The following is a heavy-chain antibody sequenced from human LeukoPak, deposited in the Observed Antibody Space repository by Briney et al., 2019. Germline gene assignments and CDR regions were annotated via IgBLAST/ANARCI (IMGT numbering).Heavy chain of an antibody. CDR3: ARGNYCSGGSCYSVPIDY. D-gene: IGHD2-15*01. Sequence: GGSLRLSCAASGFSLSDYWMSWVRQAPGKGLEWVSSISSSSSYIYYADSVKGRFTISRDNAKNSLYLQMNSLRAEDTAVYYCARGNYCSGGSCYSVPIDYWGQGTLVTVSS. CDR2: ISSSSSYI. J-gene: IGHJ4*02. V-gene: IGHV3-21*01. CDR1: GFSLSDYW.